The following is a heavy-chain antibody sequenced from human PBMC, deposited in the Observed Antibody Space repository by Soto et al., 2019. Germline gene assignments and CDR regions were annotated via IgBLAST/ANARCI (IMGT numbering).Heavy chain of an antibody. CDR2: IIPIFGTA. Sequence: ASVKVSCKASGGTFSSYAISWVRQAPGQGLEWMGGIIPIFGTANYAQKFQGRVTITADESTSTAYMELSSLRSEDTAVYYCARDRDTAMVTYFDLWGRGTLFTVSS. J-gene: IGHJ2*01. D-gene: IGHD5-18*01. CDR3: ARDRDTAMVTYFDL. CDR1: GGTFSSYA. V-gene: IGHV1-69*13.